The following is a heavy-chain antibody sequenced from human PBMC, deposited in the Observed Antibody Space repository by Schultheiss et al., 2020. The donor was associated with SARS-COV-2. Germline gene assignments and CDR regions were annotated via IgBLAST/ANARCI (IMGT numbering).Heavy chain of an antibody. J-gene: IGHJ4*02. Sequence: GGSLRLSCAASGFTFSSYEMNWVRQAPGKGLEWVSYISSSGSSIYYTESVKGRFTISRDNAKISLYLQMNSLRAEDTAVYYCAKATAGTGGYFDYWGQGTLVTVAS. CDR3: AKATAGTGGYFDY. V-gene: IGHV3-48*03. CDR1: GFTFSSYE. CDR2: ISSSGSSI. D-gene: IGHD6-13*01.